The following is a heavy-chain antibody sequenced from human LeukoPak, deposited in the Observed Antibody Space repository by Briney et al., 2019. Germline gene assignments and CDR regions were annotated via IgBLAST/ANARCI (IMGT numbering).Heavy chain of an antibody. CDR3: ARGRHRYFDWFCQGFDL. V-gene: IGHV4-34*01. Sequence: PETLSLTCAVFGGSFSGYYWSWIRQPPGKGLEWIGEINHSGSTNYNPSLKSRVTISVHTSKNQFSLKLSSVTAADAALYYCARGRHRYFDWFCQGFDLWGQGTLVTVSS. CDR2: INHSGST. CDR1: GGSFSGYY. J-gene: IGHJ5*02. D-gene: IGHD3-9*01.